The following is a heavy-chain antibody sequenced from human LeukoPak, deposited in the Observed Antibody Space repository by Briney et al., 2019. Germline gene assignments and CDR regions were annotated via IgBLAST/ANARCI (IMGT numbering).Heavy chain of an antibody. Sequence: GGSLRLSCAASGLIVSSNYMSWIRQAPGEGLEWVSSLYSDGSTYYADSVKGRYTISRHSPNTLSLQMNSLKTADTAVYYCARIRLDSSETKIDSFDVGGQGTMVTVSS. CDR1: GLIVSSNY. CDR3: ARIRLDSSETKIDSFDV. D-gene: IGHD6-19*01. V-gene: IGHV3-53*04. J-gene: IGHJ3*01. CDR2: LYSDGST.